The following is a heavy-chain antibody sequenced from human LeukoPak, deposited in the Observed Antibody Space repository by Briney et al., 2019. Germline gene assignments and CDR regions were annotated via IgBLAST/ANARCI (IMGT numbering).Heavy chain of an antibody. J-gene: IGHJ4*02. D-gene: IGHD6-13*01. V-gene: IGHV6-1*01. CDR1: GDSVSSNSAA. Sequence: SQTLSLTCASSGDSVSSNSAAWSWLRQSPSRGLEWLGRTYYRSKWYNDYAVSVKSRITINPETSKNQFSLQLNSVTPEDTAVYYCAREAAANSLDYWGQGTLVTVSS. CDR2: TYYRSKWYN. CDR3: AREAAANSLDY.